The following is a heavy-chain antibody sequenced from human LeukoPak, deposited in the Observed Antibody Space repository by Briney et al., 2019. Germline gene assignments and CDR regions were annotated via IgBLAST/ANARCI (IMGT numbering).Heavy chain of an antibody. Sequence: GGSLRLSCAASGFTFSSYGMHWVRQAPGKGLEWVAVIWYDGSNKYYADSVKGRFTISRDNSKNTLYLQMNSLRAEDTAVYYCARGYYCDSSGPLDYWGQGTLVTVSS. D-gene: IGHD3-22*01. CDR2: IWYDGSNK. V-gene: IGHV3-33*01. J-gene: IGHJ4*02. CDR3: ARGYYCDSSGPLDY. CDR1: GFTFSSYG.